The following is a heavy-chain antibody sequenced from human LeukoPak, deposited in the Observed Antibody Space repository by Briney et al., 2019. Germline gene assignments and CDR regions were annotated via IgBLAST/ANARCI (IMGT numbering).Heavy chain of an antibody. J-gene: IGHJ5*02. D-gene: IGHD4-17*01. CDR2: ISYDGSNK. CDR3: ARDFATVTIYWFDP. Sequence: GGSLRLSCTASGFTFGDYGMSWVRQAPGKGLEWVAVISYDGSNKYYADSVKGRFTISRDNSKNTLYLQMNSLRAEDTAVYYCARDFATVTIYWFDPWGQGTLVTVSS. V-gene: IGHV3-30-3*01. CDR1: GFTFGDYG.